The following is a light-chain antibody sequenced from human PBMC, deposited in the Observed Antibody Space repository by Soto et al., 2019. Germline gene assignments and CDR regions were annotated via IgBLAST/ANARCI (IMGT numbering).Light chain of an antibody. CDR3: MQGPPWPPT. J-gene: IGKJ1*01. Sequence: DVVMTQSPLSLPVTLGQPASISCRSSQSLVYSDGNTYLNWLQQRPGQSPRRLIYKVSNRDSGVPDRFSGSGSGTDFTLKISRGEVEDVGVYYCMQGPPWPPTFGQGTKVDTK. CDR1: QSLVYSDGNTY. CDR2: KVS. V-gene: IGKV2-30*01.